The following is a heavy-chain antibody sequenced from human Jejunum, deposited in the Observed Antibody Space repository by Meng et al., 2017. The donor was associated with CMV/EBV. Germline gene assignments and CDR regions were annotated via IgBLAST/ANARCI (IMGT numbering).Heavy chain of an antibody. CDR3: ASPLGILGIVDL. D-gene: IGHD7-27*01. J-gene: IGHJ2*01. V-gene: IGHV4-39*01. Sequence: GPGLVKPSGTLSLTGTVSGGSISSSSYYWGWIRQPPGKGLEWIGSIYYSGSTYYNPSLKSRVTISVDTSKNQFSLKLSSVTAADTAVYYCASPLGILGIVDLWGRGTLVTVSS. CDR2: IYYSGST. CDR1: GGSISSSSYY.